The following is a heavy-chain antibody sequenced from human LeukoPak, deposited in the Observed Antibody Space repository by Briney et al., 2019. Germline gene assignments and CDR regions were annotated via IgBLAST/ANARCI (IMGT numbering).Heavy chain of an antibody. CDR1: GGSMGNAIYW. V-gene: IGHV4-39*01. CDR2: ISYNGIT. D-gene: IGHD3-22*01. CDR3: ARLPSTDYSIDY. J-gene: IGHJ4*02. Sequence: SETLSLTCLVSGGSMGNAIYWWGWFRQPPGEGLAWIASISYNGITSYNPSLRSRVTISIDTPKKQLSLSLTSMTAADTAIYYCARLPSTDYSIDYWGQGTLVTVSA.